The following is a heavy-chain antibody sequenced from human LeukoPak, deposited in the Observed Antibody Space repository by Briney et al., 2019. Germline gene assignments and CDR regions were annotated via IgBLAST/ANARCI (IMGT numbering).Heavy chain of an antibody. V-gene: IGHV3-23*01. D-gene: IGHD6-6*01. CDR2: MSGGGLST. Sequence: QAGGSLRLSCGAPDSNIGTYAVTWVRQVPGKGLEWVSGMSGGGLSTYYARSVKGRFTISRDTPKNTFYLEMNSLGADDTALYYCAKDRISGQGGAARILDYWGQGILVTVSS. J-gene: IGHJ4*02. CDR1: DSNIGTYA. CDR3: AKDRISGQGGAARILDY.